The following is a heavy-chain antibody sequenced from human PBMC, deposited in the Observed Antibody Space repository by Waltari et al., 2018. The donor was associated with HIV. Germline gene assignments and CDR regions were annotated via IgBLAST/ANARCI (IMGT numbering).Heavy chain of an antibody. CDR3: ARYHVSPDDFGGNPRIFDYFDF. CDR1: GYNFKQFG. V-gene: IGHV5-51*03. J-gene: IGHJ4*02. D-gene: IGHD3-3*01. CDR2: IYPGDSYS. Sequence: EVQLVQSGAEVKKPGEYLTISCSAAGYNFKQFGIGRVRQFPRTSLEYLGIIYPGDSYSRDNPSFKGQVTMSVDKSINAAYLQWSSLEASDAAMYFCARYHVSPDDFGGNPRIFDYFDFWGQGTQVTVSS.